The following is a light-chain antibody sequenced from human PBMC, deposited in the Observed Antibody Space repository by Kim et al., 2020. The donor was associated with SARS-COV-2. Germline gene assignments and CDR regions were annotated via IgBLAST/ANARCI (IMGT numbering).Light chain of an antibody. J-gene: IGKJ3*01. CDR3: QQSYTSPFT. V-gene: IGKV1-39*01. CDR1: QSISRF. Sequence: DIQMTQSPSSLSASVGDRVTITCRASQSISRFLNWYQQKPGTAPKLLIFAASSLQSGVPSRFSGSGSGTDFTLTISSLQHEDFATYYCQQSYTSPFTFGPGTKVDIK. CDR2: AAS.